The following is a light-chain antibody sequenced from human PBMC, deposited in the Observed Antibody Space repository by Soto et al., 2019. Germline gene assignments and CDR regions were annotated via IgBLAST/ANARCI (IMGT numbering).Light chain of an antibody. CDR3: SSYTSSSTRV. J-gene: IGLJ1*01. V-gene: IGLV2-14*01. CDR1: SSDVGGYNY. Sequence: QSALTQPASVSGSPGQSITISCTGTSSDVGGYNYVSWYQHHPGKAPKLMIYEVSNRPSGVSNRFSGSKSGNTASLTISGPQAEEEADYYCSSYTSSSTRVFGTGTKLTVL. CDR2: EVS.